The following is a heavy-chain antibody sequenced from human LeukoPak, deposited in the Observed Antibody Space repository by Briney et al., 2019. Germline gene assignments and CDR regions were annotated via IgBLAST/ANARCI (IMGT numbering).Heavy chain of an antibody. D-gene: IGHD2-15*01. J-gene: IGHJ6*02. Sequence: SETLSLTCTVSGGSIRSYYWSWIRQPPGKGLEWIGYIYYSGSTNYNPSLKSRVTISVDTSKNQFSLKLSSVTAADTAVYYCARESGGYYYYGMDVWGQGTTVTVSS. V-gene: IGHV4-59*01. CDR1: GGSIRSYY. CDR2: IYYSGST. CDR3: ARESGGYYYYGMDV.